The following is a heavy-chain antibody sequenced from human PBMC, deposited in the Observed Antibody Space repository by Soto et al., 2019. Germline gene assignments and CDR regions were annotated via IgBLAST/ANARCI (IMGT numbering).Heavy chain of an antibody. CDR3: ARQRIAAAGYYYGMDV. Sequence: PGESLKISCKGSGYSFTNYWIGWVRQMPGKGLEWMGIIYPGDSDTRYSPSFQGQVTISADKSISTAYLQWSSLKAPDTAMYYCARQRIAAAGYYYGMDVWGQGTTVTVSS. CDR2: IYPGDSDT. V-gene: IGHV5-51*01. CDR1: GYSFTNYW. J-gene: IGHJ6*02. D-gene: IGHD6-13*01.